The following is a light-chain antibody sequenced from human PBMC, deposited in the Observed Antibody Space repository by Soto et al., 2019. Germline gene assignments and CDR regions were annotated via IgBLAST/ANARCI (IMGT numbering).Light chain of an antibody. CDR1: SSNIGGNN. CDR3: ASWDESGPYV. CDR2: SNS. Sequence: QSVLTRPPSASGTPGQRVTISCSGSSSNIGGNNVNWYQQLPGTAPKLLIYSNSQRPSGVPDRFSGSKSGTSAALAISGLQSEDEADYYCASWDESGPYVFGPGTKVTVL. V-gene: IGLV1-44*01. J-gene: IGLJ1*01.